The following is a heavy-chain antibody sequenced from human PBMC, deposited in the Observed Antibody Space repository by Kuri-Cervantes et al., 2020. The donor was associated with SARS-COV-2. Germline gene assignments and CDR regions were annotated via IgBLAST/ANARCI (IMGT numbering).Heavy chain of an antibody. CDR1: GYSISSGYY. Sequence: LRLSCTVSGYSISSGYYWGWIRQPAGKGLEWIGYIYTSGSTNYNPSLKSRVTISVDTSKNQFSLKLSSVTAADTAVYYCARGLFGPTTAEYFQHWGQGTLVTVSS. J-gene: IGHJ1*01. CDR3: ARGLFGPTTAEYFQH. CDR2: IYTSGST. V-gene: IGHV4-61*09. D-gene: IGHD3-3*01.